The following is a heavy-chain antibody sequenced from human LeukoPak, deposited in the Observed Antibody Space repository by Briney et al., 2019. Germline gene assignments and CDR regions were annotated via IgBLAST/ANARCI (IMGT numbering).Heavy chain of an antibody. J-gene: IGHJ4*02. CDR2: IRYDGSNK. CDR3: AGRITMIVVSLEFDY. D-gene: IGHD3-22*01. CDR1: GFTFSSYG. V-gene: IGHV3-30*02. Sequence: GGSLRLSCAASGFTFSSYGMHWVRQAPGKGLEWVAFIRYDGSNKYYADSVKGRFTISRDNAKNSLYLQMNSLRAEDTAVYYCAGRITMIVVSLEFDYWGQGTLVTVSS.